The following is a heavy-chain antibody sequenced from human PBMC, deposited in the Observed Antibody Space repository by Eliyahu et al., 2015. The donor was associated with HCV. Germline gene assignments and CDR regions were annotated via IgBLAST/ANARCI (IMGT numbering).Heavy chain of an antibody. J-gene: IGHJ6*03. CDR1: GXPXXNYA. V-gene: IGHV3-30*04. Sequence: QVHLVESGGGVVQPGTSLRLXCXAXGXPXXNYALPWVRQAPGKGLEWVALISHNGNTKYFADSVKGRFTISRDNSKSTLYLQMNSLRAEDTAVYYCARDQFLEWFAYYYHYMDVWGKGTTVTVSS. D-gene: IGHD3-3*01. CDR2: ISHNGNTK. CDR3: ARDQFLEWFAYYYHYMDV.